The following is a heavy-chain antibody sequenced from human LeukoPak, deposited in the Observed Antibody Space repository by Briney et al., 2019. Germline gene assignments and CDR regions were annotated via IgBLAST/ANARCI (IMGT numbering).Heavy chain of an antibody. D-gene: IGHD2-2*01. V-gene: IGHV1-8*03. J-gene: IGHJ3*02. CDR3: ASFRCCSSTSCYPLDAFDI. CDR2: MNPNSGNT. Sequence: ASVKVSCKASGYTFTSYDINWVRQATGQGLEWMGWMNPNSGNTGYAQKFQGRVTITRNTSISTAYMELSSLRSEDTAVYYCASFRCCSSTSCYPLDAFDIWGQGTMVTVSS. CDR1: GYTFTSYD.